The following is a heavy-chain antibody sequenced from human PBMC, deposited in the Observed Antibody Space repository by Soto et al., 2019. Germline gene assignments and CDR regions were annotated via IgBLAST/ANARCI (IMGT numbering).Heavy chain of an antibody. CDR1: GFTFSSYS. Sequence: EVQLVESGGGLVKPGGSLRLSCAASGFTFSSYSMNWVRQAPRKGLEWVSSISSSSSYIYYADSVKGRFTISRDNAKNSLYLQMNSLRAEDTAVYYCARDSYGSGSYFYWGQGTLVTVSS. J-gene: IGHJ4*02. CDR2: ISSSSSYI. CDR3: ARDSYGSGSYFY. D-gene: IGHD3-10*01. V-gene: IGHV3-21*01.